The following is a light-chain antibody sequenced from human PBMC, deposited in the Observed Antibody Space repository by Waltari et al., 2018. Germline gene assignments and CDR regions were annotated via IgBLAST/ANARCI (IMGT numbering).Light chain of an antibody. CDR2: EDN. CDR1: ALSTKF. J-gene: IGLJ2*01. V-gene: IGLV3-10*01. Sequence: SYELTQPPSVSVSPGQTATITCSGDALSTKFVYWFQQKSGQAPVLLIYEDNKRPSGIPERFSGSSSGTVATLTASGAQVKDEADYYCYSADSSGIYVVFGGGTKLTV. CDR3: YSADSSGIYVV.